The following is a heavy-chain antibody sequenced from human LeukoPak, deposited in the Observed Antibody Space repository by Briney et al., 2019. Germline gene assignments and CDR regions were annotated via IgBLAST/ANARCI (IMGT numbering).Heavy chain of an antibody. J-gene: IGHJ4*02. CDR2: IIPIFGTA. V-gene: IGHV1-69*05. CDR1: GGTFSSYA. Sequence: SVKVSCKASGGTFSSYAISWVRQAPGQGLEWTGGIIPIFGTANYAQKFQGRVTITTDESTSTAYMELSSLRSEDTAVYYCARGLRPYYYDSSGYYTYDYWGQGTLVTVSS. CDR3: ARGLRPYYYDSSGYYTYDY. D-gene: IGHD3-22*01.